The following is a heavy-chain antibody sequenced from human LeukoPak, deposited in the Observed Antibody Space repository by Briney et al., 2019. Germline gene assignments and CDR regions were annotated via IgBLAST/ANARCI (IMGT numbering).Heavy chain of an antibody. CDR2: IYYSGST. CDR1: GGSISSYY. V-gene: IGHV4-59*01. CDR3: ARVKKEWFGELYGLDY. D-gene: IGHD3-10*01. J-gene: IGHJ4*02. Sequence: SETLSLTCTVSGGSISSYYWSWIRQPPGKGLEWIGYIYYSGSTNYNPSLKSRVTISVDTSKNQFSLKLSSVTAADTAVYYCARVKKEWFGELYGLDYWGQGTLVTVSS.